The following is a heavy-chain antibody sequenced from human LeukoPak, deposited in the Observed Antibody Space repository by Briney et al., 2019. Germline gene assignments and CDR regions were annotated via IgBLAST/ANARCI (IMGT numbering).Heavy chain of an antibody. CDR2: ISTVNGDT. D-gene: IGHD1-14*01. CDR3: ARGIAPDQY. Sequence: ASVKVSCKASGYTFTRYGITWVRQAPGRELEWMGWISTVNGDTNYAQNLQGRATMTTDTSTTTAYMELKNLRSDDTAVYYCARGIAPDQYWGQGTLVTVSS. J-gene: IGHJ4*02. CDR1: GYTFTRYG. V-gene: IGHV1-18*04.